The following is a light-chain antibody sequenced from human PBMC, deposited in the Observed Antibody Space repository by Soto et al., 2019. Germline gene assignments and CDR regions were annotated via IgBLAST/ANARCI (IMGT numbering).Light chain of an antibody. CDR2: EVS. CDR3: SSYTSGSTYV. CDR1: SSDVGGYNY. Sequence: LTQPASVSGSPGQSITISCTGTSSDVGGYNYVSWYQQHPGKAPKLIIYEVSNRPSEISNRFSGSKSGNTASLTISGLQAEDEADYYCSSYTSGSTYVFGTGTKVTVL. V-gene: IGLV2-14*01. J-gene: IGLJ1*01.